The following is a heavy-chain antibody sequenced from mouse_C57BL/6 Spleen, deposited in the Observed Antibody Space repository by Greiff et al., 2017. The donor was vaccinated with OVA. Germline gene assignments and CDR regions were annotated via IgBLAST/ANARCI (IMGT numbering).Heavy chain of an antibody. CDR2: INPNNGGT. Sequence: VQLKESGPELVKPGASVKIPCKASGYTFTDYNMDWVKQSHGKSLEWIGDINPNNGGTIYNQKFKGKATLTVDKSSSTAYMELRSLTSEDTAVYYCARSVSYYGSFYFDYWGQGTTLTVSS. V-gene: IGHV1-18*01. CDR1: GYTFTDYN. J-gene: IGHJ2*01. CDR3: ARSVSYYGSFYFDY. D-gene: IGHD1-1*01.